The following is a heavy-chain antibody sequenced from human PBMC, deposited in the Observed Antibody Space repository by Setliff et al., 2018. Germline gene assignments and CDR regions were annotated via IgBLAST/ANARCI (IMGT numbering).Heavy chain of an antibody. CDR1: GYTFSHSG. Sequence: WASVKVSCKASGYTFSHSGITWVRQAPGQGLEWMGWISAYTGNTNYAQKLQGRVTMTTDASTNTAYMELRGLSSDDPAVYYCSRLVRYCSKTTCQTASGAEVWGQGTLVTVSS. CDR2: ISAYTGNT. J-gene: IGHJ4*02. V-gene: IGHV1-18*01. CDR3: SRLVRYCSKTTCQTASGAEV. D-gene: IGHD2-8*01.